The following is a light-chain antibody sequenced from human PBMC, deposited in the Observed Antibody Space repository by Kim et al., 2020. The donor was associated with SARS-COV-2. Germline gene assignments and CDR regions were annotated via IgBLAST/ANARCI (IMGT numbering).Light chain of an antibody. Sequence: GQSFTISCTGTSSDVGGYNYVSWYQQHPGKAPKVMIYDVINRPSGVSNRFSGSKSGNTASLTISGLQAEDEADYYCSSYTSSGSLVFGGGTQLTVL. J-gene: IGLJ2*01. CDR3: SSYTSSGSLV. CDR1: SSDVGGYNY. V-gene: IGLV2-14*04. CDR2: DVI.